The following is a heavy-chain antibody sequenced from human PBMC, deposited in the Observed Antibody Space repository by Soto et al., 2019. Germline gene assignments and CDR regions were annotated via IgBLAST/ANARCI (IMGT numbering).Heavy chain of an antibody. CDR2: IIPIFGTA. Sequence: RASVKVSCKASGGTFSSYAISWVRQAPGQGLEWMGGIIPIFGTANYAQKFQGRVTITADESTSTAYMELSSLRSEDTAVYYCAKGPQNYYDSSGYHPLLSYWGQGTLVTVSS. D-gene: IGHD3-22*01. CDR1: GGTFSSYA. J-gene: IGHJ4*02. V-gene: IGHV1-69*13. CDR3: AKGPQNYYDSSGYHPLLSY.